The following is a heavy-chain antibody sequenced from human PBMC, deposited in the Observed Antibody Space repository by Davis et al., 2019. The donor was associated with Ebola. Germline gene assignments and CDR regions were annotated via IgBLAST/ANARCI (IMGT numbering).Heavy chain of an antibody. J-gene: IGHJ3*02. V-gene: IGHV5-10-1*04. CDR2: IDPSDSYT. CDR3: ARRSLVVVAATGAFDI. Sequence: GESLKISCKGSGYSFTSYWISWVRQMPGKGLEWMGRIDPSDSYTNYSPSFQGQVTISADKSISTAYLQWSSLKASDTAMYYCARRSLVVVAATGAFDIWGQGTMVTVSS. CDR1: GYSFTSYW. D-gene: IGHD2-15*01.